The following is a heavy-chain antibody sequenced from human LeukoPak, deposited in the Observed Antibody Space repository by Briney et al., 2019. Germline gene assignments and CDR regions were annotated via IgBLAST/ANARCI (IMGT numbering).Heavy chain of an antibody. Sequence: ASVKVSCKASGYTFTSYDINWVRQTTGQGLERMGWMNPNSGNTGYAQKFQGRVTMTRNTSISTAYMELSSLRSEDTAVYYCAKKRGYCSGDSCYSTDYWGQGTLVTVSS. V-gene: IGHV1-8*01. CDR1: GYTFTSYD. D-gene: IGHD2-15*01. J-gene: IGHJ4*02. CDR3: AKKRGYCSGDSCYSTDY. CDR2: MNPNSGNT.